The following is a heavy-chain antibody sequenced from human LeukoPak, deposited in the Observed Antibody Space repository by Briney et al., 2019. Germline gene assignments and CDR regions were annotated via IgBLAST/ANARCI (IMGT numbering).Heavy chain of an antibody. Sequence: PSETLSLTCTVSGGSIDSYYRSWIRQPPGKGLEWIGYIYYTGSTEYHPSLKSRVTISLDTSKNQFSLKLTPVTAADTAVYYCARVYQSAEYYFDYWGQGNLVSVSS. CDR1: GGSIDSYY. CDR2: IYYTGST. D-gene: IGHD2-2*01. CDR3: ARVYQSAEYYFDY. V-gene: IGHV4-59*01. J-gene: IGHJ4*02.